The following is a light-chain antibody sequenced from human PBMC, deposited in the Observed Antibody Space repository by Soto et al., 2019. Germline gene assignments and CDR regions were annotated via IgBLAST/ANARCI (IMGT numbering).Light chain of an antibody. Sequence: DIQMTQSPSSLSASVGDRVTITCQASQDISNYLKWYQQKPGKAPKLLIYDASNLETGVPSRFSGSGSGTDFTFTISSLQPEDIATYYCQQYDSPLVTFGPGTKVDIK. CDR1: QDISNY. V-gene: IGKV1-33*01. CDR2: DAS. J-gene: IGKJ3*01. CDR3: QQYDSPLVT.